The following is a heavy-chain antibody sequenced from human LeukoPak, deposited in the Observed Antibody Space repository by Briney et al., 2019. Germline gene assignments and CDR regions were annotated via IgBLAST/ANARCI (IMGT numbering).Heavy chain of an antibody. V-gene: IGHV4-61*01. D-gene: IGHD2-15*01. CDR1: GSSISSGYY. CDR3: VRARSGGSSLFDY. Sequence: SETLSLTCAVSGSSISSGYYWSWIRQPPGKGLEWIGYIYYSGSTDYNPSLKSRVTISVDTSKNQFSLKLSSVTAADTAVYYCVRARSGGSSLFDYWGQGTLVTVSS. CDR2: IYYSGST. J-gene: IGHJ4*02.